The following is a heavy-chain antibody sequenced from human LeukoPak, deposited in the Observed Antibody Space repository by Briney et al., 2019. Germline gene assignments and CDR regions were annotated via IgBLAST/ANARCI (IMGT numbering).Heavy chain of an antibody. CDR3: AKDLYGDPTAGIDY. D-gene: IGHD4-17*01. J-gene: IGHJ4*02. Sequence: PGGSLRLSCAASGFTLSSYGMHWVRQAPGKGLEGVAVISYDGSNKYYVDSVKGRFTVSRDNSKNTLYLQMNSLRDEDTAVYYCAKDLYGDPTAGIDYWGQGTLVTVSS. V-gene: IGHV3-30*18. CDR1: GFTLSSYG. CDR2: ISYDGSNK.